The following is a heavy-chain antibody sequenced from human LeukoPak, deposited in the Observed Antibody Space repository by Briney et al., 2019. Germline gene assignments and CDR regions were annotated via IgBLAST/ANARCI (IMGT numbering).Heavy chain of an antibody. Sequence: PGGSLRLSCAASGFTFDDYTMHWVRQAPGKGLEWVSLISWDGGSTYYADSVKGRFTISRDNSKNSLYLQMNSLRAEDTAIYYCATYRQVLLPFESWGQGTLVTVSS. V-gene: IGHV3-43*01. CDR1: GFTFDDYT. CDR2: ISWDGGST. CDR3: ATYRQVLLPFES. D-gene: IGHD2/OR15-2a*01. J-gene: IGHJ4*02.